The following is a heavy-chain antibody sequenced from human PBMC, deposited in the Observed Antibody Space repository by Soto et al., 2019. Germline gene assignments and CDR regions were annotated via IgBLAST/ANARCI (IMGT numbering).Heavy chain of an antibody. CDR3: ATSYGSGYLAFDY. D-gene: IGHD3-10*01. V-gene: IGHV1-69*02. CDR1: GDTFSFYT. CDR2: INPILSMS. Sequence: QVQLVQSGAEVKKPGSSVKVSCKASGDTFSFYTINWVRQAPGLGLEWVGRINPILSMSNYAQKFQGRVTMTADKSTSTAYMELRSLRSEDTAMYYCATSYGSGYLAFDYWGQGALVTVSS. J-gene: IGHJ4*02.